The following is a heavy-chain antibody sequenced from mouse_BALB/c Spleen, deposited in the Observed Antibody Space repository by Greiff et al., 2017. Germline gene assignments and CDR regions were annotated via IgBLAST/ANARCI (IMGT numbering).Heavy chain of an antibody. CDR3: ARDEDYDHYFDY. Sequence: EVHLVESGGGLVKPGGSLKLSCAASGFTFSDYYMYWVRQTPEKRLEWVATISDGGSYTYYPDSVKGRFTISRDNAKNNLYLQMSSLKSEDTAMYYCARDEDYDHYFDYWGQGTTLTVSS. V-gene: IGHV5-4*02. D-gene: IGHD2-4*01. CDR1: GFTFSDYY. J-gene: IGHJ2*01. CDR2: ISDGGSYT.